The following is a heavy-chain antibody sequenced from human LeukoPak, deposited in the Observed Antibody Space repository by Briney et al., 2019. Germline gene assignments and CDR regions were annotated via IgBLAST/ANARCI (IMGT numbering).Heavy chain of an antibody. D-gene: IGHD3-22*01. CDR2: IYYSGST. CDR1: GGSISSSSYY. Sequence: SETLSLTCTVSGGSISSSSYYWGWIRQPPGKGLEWIGSIYYSGSTYYSPSLKSRVTISVDTSKNQFSLKLSSVTAADTAVYYCARGFGYYYDSSGSYYFDYWGQGTLVTVSS. CDR3: ARGFGYYYDSSGSYYFDY. V-gene: IGHV4-39*07. J-gene: IGHJ4*02.